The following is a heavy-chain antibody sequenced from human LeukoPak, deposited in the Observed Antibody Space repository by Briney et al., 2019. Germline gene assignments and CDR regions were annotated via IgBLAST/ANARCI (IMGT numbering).Heavy chain of an antibody. CDR2: IRYDGSNK. Sequence: GGSLTLSCAASGFTFSSYGMHWVRQAPGKGLEWVAFIRYDGSNKYYADSVKGRFTISRDNSKNTLYLQMNSLRAEDTAVYYCAKDPGIAAAGKLDYWGQGTLVTVSS. CDR3: AKDPGIAAAGKLDY. V-gene: IGHV3-30*02. CDR1: GFTFSSYG. J-gene: IGHJ4*02. D-gene: IGHD6-13*01.